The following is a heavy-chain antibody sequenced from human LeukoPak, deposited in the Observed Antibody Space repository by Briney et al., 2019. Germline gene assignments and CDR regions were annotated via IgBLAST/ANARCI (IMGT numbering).Heavy chain of an antibody. CDR3: ARETLGAGIAAAGTGGFDP. Sequence: SETLSLTCIVPGGSISNYYWSWIRQPPGKGMEWIGYIYYSGSTSYNPSLKSRVTISVDTSKNQFSLKLSSVTAADTAVYYCARETLGAGIAAAGTGGFDPWGQGTLVTVSS. J-gene: IGHJ5*02. CDR2: IYYSGST. CDR1: GGSISNYY. D-gene: IGHD6-13*01. V-gene: IGHV4-59*12.